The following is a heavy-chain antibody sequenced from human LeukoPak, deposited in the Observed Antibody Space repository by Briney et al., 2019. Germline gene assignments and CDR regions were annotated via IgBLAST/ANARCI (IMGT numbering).Heavy chain of an antibody. CDR3: AKEMAPYYYDSSGCDY. J-gene: IGHJ4*02. Sequence: GGSLRLSCAASGFTFSSYGMHWVRQAPGKGLEWVAVISYDGSNKYYADSVKGRFTISRDNSKNTLYLQMNSLRAEDAAVYYCAKEMAPYYYDSSGCDYWGQGTLVTVSS. D-gene: IGHD3-22*01. V-gene: IGHV3-30*18. CDR1: GFTFSSYG. CDR2: ISYDGSNK.